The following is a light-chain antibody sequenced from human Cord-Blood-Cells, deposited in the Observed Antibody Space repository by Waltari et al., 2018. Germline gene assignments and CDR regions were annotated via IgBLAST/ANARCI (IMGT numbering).Light chain of an antibody. CDR3: YSTDSSGNHCVV. Sequence: SYALTQLLSVSVSPGPPARITCSGDALPTQNHHWYQQKSGQAPVLVINEDSKRPSGIPVRFSGSSSGTMATLSISGSQVEDEADDYCYSTDSSGNHCVVFGGGTKLTVL. J-gene: IGLJ2*01. V-gene: IGLV3-10*01. CDR1: ALPTQN. CDR2: EDS.